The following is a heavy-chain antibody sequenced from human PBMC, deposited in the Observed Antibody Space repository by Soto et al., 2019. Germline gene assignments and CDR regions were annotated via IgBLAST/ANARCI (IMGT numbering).Heavy chain of an antibody. Sequence: QVQLVQSGAELKKPGASVKISCKASGYSFTTYAIRWVRQAPGQGLEWMGWISTINGDTRYSQNFQGRFTLTRDTSANTAYIELSRLTSEDTAVYYCARDWNWNSKDYYFAYWGQGTLVTVSS. CDR3: ARDWNWNSKDYYFAY. J-gene: IGHJ4*02. D-gene: IGHD1-7*01. CDR2: ISTINGDT. CDR1: GYSFTTYA. V-gene: IGHV1-3*04.